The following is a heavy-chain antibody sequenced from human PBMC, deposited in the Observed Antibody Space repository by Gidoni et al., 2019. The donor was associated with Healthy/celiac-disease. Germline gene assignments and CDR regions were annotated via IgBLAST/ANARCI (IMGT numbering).Heavy chain of an antibody. D-gene: IGHD6-19*01. J-gene: IGHJ3*02. CDR3: ASGLYSSGWYVAFDI. Sequence: QVQLVQSGAEVKKPGASVKVSCKASVYTFTSYAMHWVRQAPGQRLEWMGWINAGNGNTKYSQKFQGRVTITRDTSASTAYMELSSLRSEDTAVYYCASGLYSSGWYVAFDIWGQGTMVTVSS. CDR2: INAGNGNT. CDR1: VYTFTSYA. V-gene: IGHV1-3*01.